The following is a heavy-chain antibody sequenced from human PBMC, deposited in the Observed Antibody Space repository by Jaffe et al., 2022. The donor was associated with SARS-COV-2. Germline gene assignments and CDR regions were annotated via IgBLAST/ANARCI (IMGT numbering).Heavy chain of an antibody. J-gene: IGHJ4*02. Sequence: QVQLQESGPGLVKPSQTLSLTCTVSGGSISSGDYYWSWIRQPPGKGLEWIGYIYYSGSTYYNPSLKSRVTISVDTSKNQFSLKLSSVTAADTAVYYCARVPHKKYCSGGSCYGQIFDYWGQGTLVTVSS. V-gene: IGHV4-30-4*01. CDR1: GGSISSGDYY. D-gene: IGHD2-15*01. CDR2: IYYSGST. CDR3: ARVPHKKYCSGGSCYGQIFDY.